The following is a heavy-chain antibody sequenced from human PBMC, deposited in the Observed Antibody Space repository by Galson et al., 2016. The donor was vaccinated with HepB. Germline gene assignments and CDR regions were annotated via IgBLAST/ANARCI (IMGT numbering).Heavy chain of an antibody. CDR3: ARSGVWGTHRSPDY. CDR2: LSGSGDVT. J-gene: IGHJ4*02. V-gene: IGHV3-23*01. D-gene: IGHD3-16*02. Sequence: SLRLSCAASGFPFSPYAMSWVRQPPGKGLEWVSTLSGSGDVTHHADSVEGPFTISRDNSKNTLYLQKNSLRVEDTALYYCARSGVWGTHRSPDYWGQGTLVTVSS. CDR1: GFPFSPYA.